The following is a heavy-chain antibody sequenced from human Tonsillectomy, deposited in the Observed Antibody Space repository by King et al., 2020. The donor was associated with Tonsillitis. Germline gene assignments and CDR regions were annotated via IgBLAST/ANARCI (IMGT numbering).Heavy chain of an antibody. Sequence: VQLVQSGAEVKKPGASVKVSCKASGYIFSGYFMHWVRQAPGQGLEWMGWINPNNGGTNFAQKFQGRVTMTRDTSINTAYMEVNSLRSDDTAVFYCARATPGLTRGCDIWGQGTMVTVSS. V-gene: IGHV1-2*02. CDR3: ARATPGLTRGCDI. J-gene: IGHJ3*02. CDR1: GYIFSGYF. D-gene: IGHD3-22*01. CDR2: INPNNGGT.